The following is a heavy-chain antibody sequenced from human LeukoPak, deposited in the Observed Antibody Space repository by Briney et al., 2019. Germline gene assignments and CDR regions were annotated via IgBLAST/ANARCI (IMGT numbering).Heavy chain of an antibody. V-gene: IGHV4-59*01. CDR2: IYYSGNT. J-gene: IGHJ4*02. Sequence: SETLSLTCTVSGGSISSYFWIWIRQPPGKGLEWIGYIYYSGNTNSNPSLKSRVTISVDTSKNQFSLKLRSVTAADTAVYYCAGAREFSSSSGRAYYFDFWGQGTLVAVSS. CDR1: GGSISSYF. D-gene: IGHD6-6*01. CDR3: AGAREFSSSSGRAYYFDF.